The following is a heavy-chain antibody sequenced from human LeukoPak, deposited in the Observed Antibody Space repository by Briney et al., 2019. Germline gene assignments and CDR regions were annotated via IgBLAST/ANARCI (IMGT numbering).Heavy chain of an antibody. CDR1: GYIFTSYY. V-gene: IGHV1-46*01. J-gene: IGHJ4*02. CDR3: ARSRDGYKAVGY. D-gene: IGHD5-24*01. Sequence: ASVKVSCKASGYIFTSYYMHWVRQAPGQGLEWMGIIDPSGGSTSYAQKFQGRVTMTRDTSTSTVYMELSSLRSEDTAVYYCARSRDGYKAVGYWGQGTLVIVSS. CDR2: IDPSGGST.